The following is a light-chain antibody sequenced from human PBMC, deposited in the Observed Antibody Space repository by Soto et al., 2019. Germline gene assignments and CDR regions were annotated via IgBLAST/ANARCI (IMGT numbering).Light chain of an antibody. CDR3: QNHNSYSEA. J-gene: IGKJ1*01. CDR2: KAS. CDR1: QTISSW. V-gene: IGKV1-5*03. Sequence: DIQMTQSPSTLSGSVGDRVTITCRASQTISSWLAWYQQKPGKAPKLLIYKASTLKSGVPSRFSGSGSGTEFPLTLSSLQPYDFATYYCQNHNSYSEAFGQGTKVELK.